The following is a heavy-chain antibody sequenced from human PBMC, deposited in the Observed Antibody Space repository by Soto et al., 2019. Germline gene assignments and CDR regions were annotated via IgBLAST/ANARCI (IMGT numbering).Heavy chain of an antibody. J-gene: IGHJ4*02. CDR2: IYYSGST. Sequence: PSETLSLTCTVSGGSISSGGYYWSWIRQHPGKGLEWIGYIYYSGSTYYNPSLKSRVTISVDTSKNQFSLKLSSVTAADTAVYYCARAHKYGGNVRYYFDYWGQGTLVTVS. D-gene: IGHD2-15*01. V-gene: IGHV4-31*03. CDR3: ARAHKYGGNVRYYFDY. CDR1: GGSISSGGYY.